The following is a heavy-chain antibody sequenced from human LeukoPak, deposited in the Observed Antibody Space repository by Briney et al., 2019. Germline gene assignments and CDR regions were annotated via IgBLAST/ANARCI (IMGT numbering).Heavy chain of an antibody. J-gene: IGHJ4*02. CDR3: ARDIAARYYFDY. CDR1: GYTFTGYY. D-gene: IGHD6-6*01. Sequence: ASVKVSCKASGYTFTGYYMHWVRQAPGQGLEWMGWINPNSGGTNYAQKFQGRVTMTRDTSISTAYMELSRVRSDDTAVYYCARDIAARYYFDYWGQGTLVTVSS. V-gene: IGHV1-2*02. CDR2: INPNSGGT.